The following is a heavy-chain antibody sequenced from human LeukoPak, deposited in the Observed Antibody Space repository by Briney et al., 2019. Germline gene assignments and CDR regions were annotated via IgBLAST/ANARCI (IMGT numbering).Heavy chain of an antibody. CDR1: GCTFTDYY. Sequence: GATVNISCKVSGCTFTDYYMHRGHQAPGKGLEWMGLVDPEDGETIYAEKFEGRVTITADPSTDTAYMELSSLRSEDTAVYYCATGGIVVVPAAIPGGSWFDHWGQGTLVTVSS. V-gene: IGHV1-69-2*01. J-gene: IGHJ5*02. CDR2: VDPEDGET. CDR3: ATGGIVVVPAAIPGGSWFDH. D-gene: IGHD2-2*02.